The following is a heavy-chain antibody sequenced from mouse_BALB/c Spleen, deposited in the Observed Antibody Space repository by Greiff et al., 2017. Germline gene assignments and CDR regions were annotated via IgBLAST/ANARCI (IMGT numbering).Heavy chain of an antibody. V-gene: IGHV3-2*02. CDR1: GYSITSDYA. J-gene: IGHJ4*01. Sequence: EVKLMESGPGLVKPSQSLSLTCTVTGYSITSDYAWNWIRQFPGNKLEWMGYISYSGSTSYNPSLKSRISITRDTSKNQFFLQLNSVTTEDTATYYCARGGGITTVPYYYAMDYWGQGTSVTVSS. CDR2: ISYSGST. CDR3: ARGGGITTVPYYYAMDY. D-gene: IGHD1-1*01.